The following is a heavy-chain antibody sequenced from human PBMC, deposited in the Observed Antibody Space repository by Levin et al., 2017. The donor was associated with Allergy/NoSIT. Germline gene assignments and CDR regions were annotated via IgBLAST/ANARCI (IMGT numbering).Heavy chain of an antibody. D-gene: IGHD6-19*01. J-gene: IGHJ6*02. CDR3: AKEMGYSSGWYVNGMDV. Sequence: GGSLRLSCAASGFTFSSYGMHWVRQAPGKGLEWVAVISYDGSNKYYADSVKGRFTISRDNSKNTLYLQMNSLRAEDTAVYYCAKEMGYSSGWYVNGMDVWGQGTTVTVSS. V-gene: IGHV3-30*18. CDR2: ISYDGSNK. CDR1: GFTFSSYG.